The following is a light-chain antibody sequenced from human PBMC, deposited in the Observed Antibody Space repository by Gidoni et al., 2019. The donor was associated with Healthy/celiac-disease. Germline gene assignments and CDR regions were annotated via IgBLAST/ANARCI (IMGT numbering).Light chain of an antibody. Sequence: SQMTQCPSTLSASVGDRVTLTCRASQSISSWLAWYQQKPGKAPKLLIYKASSLESGVPSRFSGSGSGTDFTLTISSLQPDDFATYYCQQYNSYPWTFGRGTKVEIK. CDR3: QQYNSYPWT. CDR1: QSISSW. V-gene: IGKV1-5*03. CDR2: KAS. J-gene: IGKJ1*01.